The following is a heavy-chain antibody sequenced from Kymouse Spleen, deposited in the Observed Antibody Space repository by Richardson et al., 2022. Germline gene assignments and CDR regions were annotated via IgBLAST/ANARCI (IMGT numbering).Heavy chain of an antibody. Sequence: EVQLVESGGGLVQPGGSLKLSCAASGFTFSGSAMHWVRQASGKGLEWVGRIRSKANSYATAYAASVKGRFTISRDDSKNTAYLQMNSLKTEDTAVYYCTRHGTGTNWFDPWGQGTLVTVSS. CDR3: TRHGTGTNWFDP. CDR2: IRSKANSYAT. J-gene: IGHJ5*02. CDR1: GFTFSGSA. V-gene: IGHV3-73*02. D-gene: IGHD1-7*01.